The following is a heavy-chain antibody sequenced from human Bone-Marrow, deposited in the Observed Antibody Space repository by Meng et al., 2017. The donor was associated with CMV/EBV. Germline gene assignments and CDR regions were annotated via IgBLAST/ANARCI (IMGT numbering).Heavy chain of an antibody. CDR3: ARSMSTFDY. Sequence: GESLKISCAASGFTFSDYYMSWIRQAPGKGLEWVSYISSSGSTIYYADSVKGRFTISRDNAKNSLYLQMNSLRAEDTAVYYCARSMSTFDYWVQGTLATFPS. V-gene: IGHV3-11*01. CDR2: ISSSGSTI. J-gene: IGHJ4*02. CDR1: GFTFSDYY.